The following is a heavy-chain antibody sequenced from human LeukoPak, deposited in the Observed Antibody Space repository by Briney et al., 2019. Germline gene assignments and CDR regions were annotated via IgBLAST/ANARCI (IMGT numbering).Heavy chain of an antibody. J-gene: IGHJ3*02. V-gene: IGHV3-30*04. CDR3: ARAKYYDSRGYSVREAYDI. CDR1: GFIFSSYT. Sequence: GRSLRLSCTASGFIFSSYTMHWVRRAPGKGLEWVAVISHDGNIKYHADSMKDRFTISRDNSRNTLYLQMNNLRPEDTAVYSCARAKYYDSRGYSVREAYDIWGQGTMVTVSS. D-gene: IGHD3-22*01. CDR2: ISHDGNIK.